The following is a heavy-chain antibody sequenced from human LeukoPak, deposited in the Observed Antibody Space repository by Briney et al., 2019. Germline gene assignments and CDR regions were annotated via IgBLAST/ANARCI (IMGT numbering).Heavy chain of an antibody. Sequence: SVKVSCKASGCTFSSYAISWVRQAPGQGLEWMGGIIPIFGTANCAQKYQGRVTITTDESTSTAYMELSSLRSEDTAVYYCARSALQDCSSTSCYISWFDPWGQGTLVTVSS. CDR1: GCTFSSYA. J-gene: IGHJ5*02. CDR2: IIPIFGTA. CDR3: ARSALQDCSSTSCYISWFDP. D-gene: IGHD2-2*02. V-gene: IGHV1-69*05.